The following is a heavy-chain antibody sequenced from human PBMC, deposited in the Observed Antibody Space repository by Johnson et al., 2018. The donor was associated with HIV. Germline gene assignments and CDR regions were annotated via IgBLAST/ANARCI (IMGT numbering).Heavy chain of an antibody. Sequence: VQLVESGGGLVQPGGSLRLSCAASGFTFSSYWMGWVRQAPGKGLEWVANIKQDGSEKYYVDSVKGRFTISRDNAKNSLYLQMNSLRAEDTAVYYCVCLRVSLSAFDIWGQGTMVTVSS. J-gene: IGHJ3*02. CDR1: GFTFSSYW. D-gene: IGHD2-21*01. CDR3: VCLRVSLSAFDI. V-gene: IGHV3-7*02. CDR2: IKQDGSEK.